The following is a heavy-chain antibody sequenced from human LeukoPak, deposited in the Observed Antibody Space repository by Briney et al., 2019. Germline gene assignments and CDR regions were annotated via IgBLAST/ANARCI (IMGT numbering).Heavy chain of an antibody. CDR1: GGSISSYY. J-gene: IGHJ4*02. Sequence: PSETLSLTCTVSGGSISSYYWSWIRQPPGKGLEWIGYIYYSGSTNYNPSLKSRVTISVDTSKNQFSLKPSSVTAADTAVYYCARDSIAAAGIDYWGQGTLVTVSS. CDR2: IYYSGST. V-gene: IGHV4-59*01. CDR3: ARDSIAAAGIDY. D-gene: IGHD6-13*01.